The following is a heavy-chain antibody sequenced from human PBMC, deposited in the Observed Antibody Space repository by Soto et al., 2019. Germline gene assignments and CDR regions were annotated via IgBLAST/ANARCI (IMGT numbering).Heavy chain of an antibody. CDR2: ISYDGSNK. CDR1: GFTFSSYA. CDR3: CDDFWSGSFDY. J-gene: IGHJ4*02. V-gene: IGHV3-30-3*01. Sequence: PGGSLRLSCAASGFTFSSYAMHWVRQAPGKGLEWVAVISYDGSNKYYADSVKGRFTISRDNSKNTLYLQMNSLRAEDTAVYYCCDDFWSGSFDYWGQGTLVTVSS. D-gene: IGHD3-3*01.